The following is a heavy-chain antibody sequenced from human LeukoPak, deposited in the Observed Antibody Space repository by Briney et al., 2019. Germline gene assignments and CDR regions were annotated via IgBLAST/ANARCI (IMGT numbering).Heavy chain of an antibody. V-gene: IGHV3-23*01. CDR1: GFTFSSHA. CDR3: ARSDCNSIHCYVRDY. CDR2: ISGSGDTT. Sequence: PGGSLRLSCAASGFTFSSHAMSWVRRAPGKGLERVSLISGSGDTTSYADPVKGRFTIFRDNSKNTLFLQMNSLRAEDTAVYFCARSDCNSIHCYVRDYWGQGTLVTVSS. J-gene: IGHJ4*02. D-gene: IGHD2/OR15-2a*01.